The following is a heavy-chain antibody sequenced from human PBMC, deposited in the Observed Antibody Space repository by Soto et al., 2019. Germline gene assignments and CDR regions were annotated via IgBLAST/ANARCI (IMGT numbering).Heavy chain of an antibody. CDR2: IIPIFGTA. CDR3: ARGFGDYVWGSYRYSPWDY. Sequence: QVQLVQSGAEVKKPGSSVKVSCKASGGTFSSYAISWVRQAPGQGLEWMGGIIPIFGTANYAQKFQGRVTITADESTSTAYMELSSLGSEDTAVYYGARGFGDYVWGSYRYSPWDYWGQGTLVTVSS. D-gene: IGHD3-16*02. CDR1: GGTFSSYA. J-gene: IGHJ4*02. V-gene: IGHV1-69*12.